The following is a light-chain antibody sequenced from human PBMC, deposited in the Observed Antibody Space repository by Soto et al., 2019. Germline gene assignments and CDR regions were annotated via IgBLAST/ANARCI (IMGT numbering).Light chain of an antibody. CDR3: QQYNSYPWT. Sequence: DIQMTQSPSTLSSSVGDRVTITCRASQSVSSWLAWYQQKPGKAPKLLIYDASSWATGIAARFSGSGSGTEFTLTISSLEPDDFATYYCQQYNSYPWTFGQGTKVEIK. CDR2: DAS. V-gene: IGKV1-5*01. J-gene: IGKJ1*01. CDR1: QSVSSW.